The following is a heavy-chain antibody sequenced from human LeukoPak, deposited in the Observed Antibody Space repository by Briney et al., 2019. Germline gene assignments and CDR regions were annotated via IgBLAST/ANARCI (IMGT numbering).Heavy chain of an antibody. J-gene: IGHJ4*02. CDR2: IHSSGKT. Sequence: SETLSLTCTVSGGSIISYYWSWIRQSPGKGLEWIGYIHSSGKTNYNPSFKSRVTISVDTSKDQFSLNVNSMAAADTGVYYCTRSFPGIVGAADFWGQGTLVTVAA. D-gene: IGHD1-26*01. V-gene: IGHV4-59*01. CDR1: GGSIISYY. CDR3: TRSFPGIVGAADF.